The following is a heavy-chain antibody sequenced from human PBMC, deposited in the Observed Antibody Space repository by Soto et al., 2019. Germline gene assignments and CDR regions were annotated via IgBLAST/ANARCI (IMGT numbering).Heavy chain of an antibody. J-gene: IGHJ5*02. CDR3: ARDKTTGDWFDA. CDR1: GFTVSSNY. Sequence: PGGSLRLSCAASGFTVSSNYMSWVRQAPGKGLMWVSRINGDGSDTKYADSLKGRFTISRDNAKKTVYLQMNSLRAEVTAVYYCARDKTTGDWFDAWGQGTLVTVSS. D-gene: IGHD4-17*01. CDR2: INGDGSDT. V-gene: IGHV3-74*03.